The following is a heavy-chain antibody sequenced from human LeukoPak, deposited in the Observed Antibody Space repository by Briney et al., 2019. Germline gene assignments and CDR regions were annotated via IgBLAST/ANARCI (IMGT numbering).Heavy chain of an antibody. CDR3: ARDRGYSGYDPFDF. V-gene: IGHV4-39*07. CDR2: IYYSGSA. Sequence: SETLSLTCTVSGGSISSSSYFWGWIRQPPGQGLESIGSIYYSGSAYYNPSLKSRVTISVDTSKNQFSLKLSSVAAADTAVYYCARDRGYSGYDPFDFWGQGTLVTVSS. D-gene: IGHD5-12*01. J-gene: IGHJ4*02. CDR1: GGSISSSSYF.